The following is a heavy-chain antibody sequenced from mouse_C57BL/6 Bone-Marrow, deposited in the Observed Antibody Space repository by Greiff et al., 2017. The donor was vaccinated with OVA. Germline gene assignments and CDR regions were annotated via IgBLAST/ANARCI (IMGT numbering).Heavy chain of an antibody. V-gene: IGHV14-4*01. CDR2: IDPENGDT. CDR1: GFNIKDDY. Sequence: EVKLVESGAELVRPGASVKLSCTASGFNIKDDYMHWVKQRPEQGLEWIGWIDPENGDTEYASKFQGKATITADTSSNTAYLQLSSLTSEDTAVYYCTTFYYGSSLYYFDYWGQGTTLTVSS. D-gene: IGHD1-1*01. CDR3: TTFYYGSSLYYFDY. J-gene: IGHJ2*01.